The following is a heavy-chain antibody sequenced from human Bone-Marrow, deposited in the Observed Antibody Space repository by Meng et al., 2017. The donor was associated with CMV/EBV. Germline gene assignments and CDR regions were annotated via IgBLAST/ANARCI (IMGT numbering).Heavy chain of an antibody. J-gene: IGHJ5*02. Sequence: SVKVSCKASGGTFNIYTINWVRQAPGQGLEWMGRIIPILGIANYAQKFQGRVTITADKSTSTAYMELSSLRSEDTAVYYCASFCSSTSCYTRWFDPWGQGTLVTVSS. V-gene: IGHV1-69*02. CDR1: GGTFNIYT. CDR2: IIPILGIA. D-gene: IGHD2-2*02. CDR3: ASFCSSTSCYTRWFDP.